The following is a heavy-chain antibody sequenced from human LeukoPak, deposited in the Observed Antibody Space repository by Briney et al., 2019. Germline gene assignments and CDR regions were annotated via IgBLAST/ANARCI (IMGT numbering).Heavy chain of an antibody. CDR2: INPNSGGT. V-gene: IGHV1-2*02. Sequence: GASVKVSCKASGYTFTGYYMHWVRQAPGQGLEWMGWINPNSGGTNYAQKFQGRVTMTRDTSISTAYMELSRLRSDDTAVYYCARASMITFGGVIVDFDYWGQGTLVTVSS. J-gene: IGHJ4*02. CDR3: ARASMITFGGVIVDFDY. CDR1: GYTFTGYY. D-gene: IGHD3-16*02.